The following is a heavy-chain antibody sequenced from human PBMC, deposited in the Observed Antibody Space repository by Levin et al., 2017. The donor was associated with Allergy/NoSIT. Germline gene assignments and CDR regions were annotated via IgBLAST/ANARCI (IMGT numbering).Heavy chain of an antibody. CDR3: MKGYCRSATCYRCSDFDF. J-gene: IGHJ4*02. D-gene: IGHD2-2*01. CDR2: IKSKTDGETT. CDR1: GFIFSNAW. Sequence: GGSLRLSCAVSGFIFSNAWMTWVRQAPGKGLEWIGRIKSKTDGETTDYAAPVKGRFTISRDDSKNTLYLQMNSLKTEDTAECDCMKGYCRSATCYRCSDFDFWGQGTLVNVTS. V-gene: IGHV3-15*01.